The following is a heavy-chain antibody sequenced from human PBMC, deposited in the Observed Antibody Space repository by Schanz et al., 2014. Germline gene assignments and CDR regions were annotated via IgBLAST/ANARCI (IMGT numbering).Heavy chain of an antibody. CDR3: TRSYYDFSWGSYRFRAFDI. J-gene: IGHJ3*02. D-gene: IGHD3-16*02. CDR2: TNGDGTNA. CDR1: GFTFSNYA. V-gene: IGHV3-23*01. Sequence: EVQLLESGGGLGRPGGSLRLSCAASGFTFSNYAMSWVRQAPGRGLEWVSCTNGDGTNAKYADSVKGRFTISRDNAKKTLSLQMISLRAEDTAIYFCTRSYYDFSWGSYRFRAFDIWGQGTTGIVSS.